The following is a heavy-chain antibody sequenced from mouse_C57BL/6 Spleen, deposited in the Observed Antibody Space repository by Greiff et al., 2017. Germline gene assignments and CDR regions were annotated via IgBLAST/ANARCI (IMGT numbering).Heavy chain of an antibody. CDR3: AVYYDYDEGGAMDY. D-gene: IGHD2-4*01. J-gene: IGHJ4*01. CDR1: GYTFTDYY. V-gene: IGHV1-19*01. Sequence: VQLQQSGPVLVKPGASVKMSCKASGYTFTDYYMNWVKQSHGKSLEWIGVINPYNGGTSYNQKFKGKATLTVDKSSSTAYMELNSLTSEDSAVYYCAVYYDYDEGGAMDYWGQGTSGTVSS. CDR2: INPYNGGT.